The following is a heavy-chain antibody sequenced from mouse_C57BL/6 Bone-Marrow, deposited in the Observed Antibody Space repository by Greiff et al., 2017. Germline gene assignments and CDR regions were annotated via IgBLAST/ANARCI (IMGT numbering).Heavy chain of an antibody. CDR2: IGGGGST. CDR1: GFSLTSYG. V-gene: IGHV2-2*01. J-gene: IGHJ4*01. CDR3: ARNFMDY. Sequence: QVQLQQSGPGLVQPSQSLSIPCTVPGFSLTSYGVHWVRQSPGKGLVWVGVIGGGGSTDYTAAFISRLSISKDNTKSQVFFKMNSLQADDTAIYYCARNFMDYWGQGTSVTVSS.